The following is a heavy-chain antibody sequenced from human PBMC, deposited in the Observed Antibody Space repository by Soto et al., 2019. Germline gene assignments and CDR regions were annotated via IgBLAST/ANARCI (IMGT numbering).Heavy chain of an antibody. V-gene: IGHV4-4*07. D-gene: IGHD1-1*01. CDR1: GASISGFD. CDR2: IYATGTT. CDR3: VRDGTKTLRDWFDP. J-gene: IGHJ5*02. Sequence: SETLSLTCTVSGASISGFDWSWIRKSAGKGLEWIGRIYATGTTDYNPSLKSRVMMSVDTSKKQFSLKLRSVTAADTAVYYCVRDGTKTLRDWFDPWGQGISVTVSS.